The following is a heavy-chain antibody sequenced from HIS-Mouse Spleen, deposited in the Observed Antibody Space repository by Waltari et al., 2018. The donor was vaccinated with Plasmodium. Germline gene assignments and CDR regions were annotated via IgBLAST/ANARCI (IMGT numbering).Heavy chain of an antibody. D-gene: IGHD5-12*01. CDR3: AVGRWLQPRDY. V-gene: IGHV1-2*02. CDR1: GYTFTGHY. J-gene: IGHJ4*02. Sequence: QVQLVQSGAEVKKPGASVQVSCKASGYTFTGHYMHWGRQAPGQGVEWRGGIKPNSGGANYGQRCQARVTRTRDTSISTAYMELSRLRSDDTAVYYCAVGRWLQPRDYWGQGTLVTVSS. CDR2: IKPNSGGA.